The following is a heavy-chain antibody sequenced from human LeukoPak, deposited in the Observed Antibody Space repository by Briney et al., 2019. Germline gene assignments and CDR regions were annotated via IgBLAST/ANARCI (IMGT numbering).Heavy chain of an antibody. D-gene: IGHD2-2*01. CDR3: ARDGFVYCSSTSCSILDY. CDR2: ISAYNGNT. J-gene: IGHJ4*02. V-gene: IGHV1-18*01. CDR1: GYTFTSYG. Sequence: GASVKVSCTASGYTFTSYGISWVRQAPGQGLEWMGWISAYNGNTNYAQKLQGRVTMTTDTSTSTAYMELRSLRSDDTAVYYCARDGFVYCSSTSCSILDYWGQGTLVTVSS.